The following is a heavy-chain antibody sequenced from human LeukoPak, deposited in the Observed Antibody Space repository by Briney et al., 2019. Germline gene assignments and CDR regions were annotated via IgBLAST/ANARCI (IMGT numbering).Heavy chain of an antibody. D-gene: IGHD3-22*01. CDR2: VSASGDKT. Sequence: GGSPRLSCVASGFSFSVYTMSWVRQAPGKGLEWISAVSASGDKTYYADSVKGRFTVSRDNSKDTLYLHMNSLRAEDTALYYCARDIHDSSGYYYDYWGQGTLVTVSS. CDR3: ARDIHDSSGYYYDY. V-gene: IGHV3-23*01. J-gene: IGHJ4*02. CDR1: GFSFSVYT.